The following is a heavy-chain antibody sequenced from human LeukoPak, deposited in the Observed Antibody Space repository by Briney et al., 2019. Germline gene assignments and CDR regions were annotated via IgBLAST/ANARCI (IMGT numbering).Heavy chain of an antibody. V-gene: IGHV4-61*02. CDR1: GGSVSSGSYY. J-gene: IGHJ4*02. CDR3: ATSGYSYGRFDY. Sequence: SQTLSLTCTVSGGSVSSGSYYWSWIRQPAGKGLEWIGRIYTSGSTNYNPSLESRVTISVDTSKNQFSLKLTSVTAADTAVYYCATSGYSYGRFDYWGQGTLVIVSS. CDR2: IYTSGST. D-gene: IGHD5-18*01.